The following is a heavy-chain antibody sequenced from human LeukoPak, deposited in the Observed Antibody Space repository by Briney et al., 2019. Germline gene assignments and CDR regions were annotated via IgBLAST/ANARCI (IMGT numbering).Heavy chain of an antibody. V-gene: IGHV5-51*01. CDR1: GYSFTSYW. D-gene: IGHD4-17*01. Sequence: GESLKISCKGSGYSFTSYWIAWVRQMPGKGLEWMGIIHPGDSDTRYSPSFQGQVTISADKTISTAYLQWSSLTASDTAIYYCVRLHGEPTFDYWGQGTLVTVSS. CDR2: IHPGDSDT. CDR3: VRLHGEPTFDY. J-gene: IGHJ4*02.